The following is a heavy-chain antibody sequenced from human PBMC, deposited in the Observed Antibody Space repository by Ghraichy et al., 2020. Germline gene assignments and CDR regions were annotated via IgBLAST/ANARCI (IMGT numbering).Heavy chain of an antibody. CDR3: ARESWESGGAFDI. D-gene: IGHD1-26*01. V-gene: IGHV4-61*01. CDR1: GGSVSSSHYY. J-gene: IGHJ3*02. CDR2: IYYSGST. Sequence: SETLSLTCTVSGGSVSSSHYYWTWLRQPPGKGLEWIGYIYYSGSTNYNPYLESRVTISVDTSKNQFSLKLRSLTAADTAVYYCARESWESGGAFDIWGRGTMVTVPS.